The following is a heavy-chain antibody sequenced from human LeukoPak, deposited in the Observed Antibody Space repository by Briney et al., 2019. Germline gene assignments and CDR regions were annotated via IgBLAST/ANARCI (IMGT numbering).Heavy chain of an antibody. Sequence: PSETLSLTCAVYGGSFSGYYWSWIRQPPGKGLEWIGEINHSGSTNYNPSLKSRVTISVDTSKNQFSLKLSSVTAADTAVYYCARDRIVGATTGDFDYWGQGTLVTVSS. V-gene: IGHV4-34*01. CDR1: GGSFSGYY. D-gene: IGHD1-26*01. CDR2: INHSGST. J-gene: IGHJ4*02. CDR3: ARDRIVGATTGDFDY.